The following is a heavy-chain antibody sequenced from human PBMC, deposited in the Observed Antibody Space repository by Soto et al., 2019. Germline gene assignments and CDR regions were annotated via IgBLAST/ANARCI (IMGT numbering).Heavy chain of an antibody. CDR2: ISSSGSII. D-gene: IGHD1-26*01. CDR3: ALAGYDSSYYAVTPLSAGHF. Sequence: QVQLVVSGGGLVKPGGSLRISCAASGFTFSDYYISWIRQAPGKGLEWVSYISSSGSIIYYADSVKGRFTISRDNAKNSLYLQINSLRAEDTAVYYCALAGYDSSYYAVTPLSAGHFWGQGTLVTVAS. J-gene: IGHJ4*02. V-gene: IGHV3-11*01. CDR1: GFTFSDYY.